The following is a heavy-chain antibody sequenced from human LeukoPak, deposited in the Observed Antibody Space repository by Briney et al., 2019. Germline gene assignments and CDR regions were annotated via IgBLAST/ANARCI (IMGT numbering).Heavy chain of an antibody. CDR2: IYYSGST. CDR1: GGSISNYY. CDR3: ARVFGRQLPDY. J-gene: IGHJ4*02. D-gene: IGHD1-26*01. Sequence: SETLSLTCTVSGGSISNYYWSWIRQPPGKGLEWIGYIYYSGSTNYNPSLKSRVTISVDTSKNQFSLKLSSVTAADTAVYYCARVFGRQLPDYWGQGTLVTVSS. V-gene: IGHV4-59*01.